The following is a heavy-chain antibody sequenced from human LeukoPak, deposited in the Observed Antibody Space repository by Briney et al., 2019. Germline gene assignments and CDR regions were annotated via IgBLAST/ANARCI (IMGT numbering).Heavy chain of an antibody. V-gene: IGHV4-39*01. J-gene: IGHJ4*02. CDR1: GGSISSSSYY. CDR2: IYYSGST. Sequence: PSETLSLTCTVSGGSISSSSYYWGWIRQPPGKGLEWIGSIYYSGSTYYNPSLKSRVTISVDTSKNRFSLKLSSVTAADTAVYYCARGGYSYGLGPYDYWGQGTLVTVSS. D-gene: IGHD5-18*01. CDR3: ARGGYSYGLGPYDY.